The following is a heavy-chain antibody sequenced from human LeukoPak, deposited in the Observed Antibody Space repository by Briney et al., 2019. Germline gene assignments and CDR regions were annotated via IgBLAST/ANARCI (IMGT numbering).Heavy chain of an antibody. V-gene: IGHV3-74*01. Sequence: GGSLRLSCAASGFTFSNYWMHWVRQAPGKGLVWVSRINGDGSSTTYADSVKGRFTISRDNSKNTLYLQMNSLRAEDTAVYYCARGRITMVRGVIITSYFDYWGQGTLVTVSS. CDR2: INGDGSST. D-gene: IGHD3-10*01. CDR3: ARGRITMVRGVIITSYFDY. J-gene: IGHJ4*02. CDR1: GFTFSNYW.